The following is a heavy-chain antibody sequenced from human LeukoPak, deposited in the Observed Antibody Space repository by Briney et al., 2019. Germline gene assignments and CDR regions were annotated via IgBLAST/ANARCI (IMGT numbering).Heavy chain of an antibody. CDR3: ARVEDYLWTEAYYFDY. CDR1: GFTFSRYW. CDR2: IKQDGSEK. J-gene: IGHJ4*02. V-gene: IGHV3-7*03. Sequence: GGSLRLSCVASGFTFSRYWMSWVRQPQGKGLEWVATIKQDGSEKYYVDSVKGRFTISRDNAKNSLYLQMNSLRAEDTAVYYCARVEDYLWTEAYYFDYWGQGTQVTVSS. D-gene: IGHD3-16*01.